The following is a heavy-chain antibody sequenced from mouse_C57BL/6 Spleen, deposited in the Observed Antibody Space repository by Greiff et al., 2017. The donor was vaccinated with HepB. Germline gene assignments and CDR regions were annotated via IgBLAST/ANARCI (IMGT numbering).Heavy chain of an antibody. J-gene: IGHJ1*03. CDR1: GYAFSSSW. D-gene: IGHD2-2*01. CDR2: IYPGDGDT. Sequence: QVQLKQSGPELVKPGASVKISCKASGYAFSSSWMNWVKQRPGKGLEWIGRIYPGDGDTNYNGKFKGKATLTADKSSSTAYMQLSSLTSEDSAVYFCAREEVTRYFDVWGTGTTVTVSS. CDR3: AREEVTRYFDV. V-gene: IGHV1-82*01.